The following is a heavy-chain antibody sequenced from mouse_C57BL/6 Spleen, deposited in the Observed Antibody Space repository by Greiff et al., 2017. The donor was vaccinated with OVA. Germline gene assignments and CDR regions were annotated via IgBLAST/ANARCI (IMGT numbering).Heavy chain of an antibody. CDR1: GFTFSDYG. D-gene: IGHD1-1*01. Sequence: EVMLVESGGGLVKPGGSLKLSCAASGFTFSDYGMHWVRQAPEKGLEWVAYISSGSSTIYYADTVKGRFTISRDNAKNTLFLQMTSLRSEDTAMYYCADYGSKDYAMDYWGQGTSVTVSS. J-gene: IGHJ4*01. CDR3: ADYGSKDYAMDY. CDR2: ISSGSSTI. V-gene: IGHV5-17*01.